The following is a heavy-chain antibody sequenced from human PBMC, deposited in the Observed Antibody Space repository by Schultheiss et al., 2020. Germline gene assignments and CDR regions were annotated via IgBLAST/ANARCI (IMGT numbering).Heavy chain of an antibody. CDR2: ISSSSSYI. CDR1: GFTFSSYS. CDR3: ARDTSGIQLWLFDY. V-gene: IGHV3-21*01. J-gene: IGHJ4*02. D-gene: IGHD5-18*01. Sequence: GGSLRLSCAASGFTFSSYSMNWVRQAPGKGLEWVSSISSSSSYIYYADSVKGRFTISRDNSKNTLYLQMNSLRAEDTAVYYCARDTSGIQLWLFDYWGQGTLVTVSS.